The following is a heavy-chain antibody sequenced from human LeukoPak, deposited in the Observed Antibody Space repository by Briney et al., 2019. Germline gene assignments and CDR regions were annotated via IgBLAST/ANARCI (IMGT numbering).Heavy chain of an antibody. CDR3: ARGGYYGSGNDFRFDP. CDR1: GGSISSYY. CDR2: IHYTGST. V-gene: IGHV4-59*01. J-gene: IGHJ5*02. Sequence: PSETLSLTCAVSGGSISSYYWSWIRQSPGKGLECIGYIHYTGSTNYNPSLKSRVTISVETSKNQFSLKLKSVTAADTAVYYCARGGYYGSGNDFRFDPWGQGTLVTVSS. D-gene: IGHD3-10*01.